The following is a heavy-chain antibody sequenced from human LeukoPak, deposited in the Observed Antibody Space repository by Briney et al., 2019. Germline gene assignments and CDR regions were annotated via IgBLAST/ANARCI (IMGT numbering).Heavy chain of an antibody. CDR3: ARAEARSRWFDP. Sequence: SETLSLTCTVSGGSISSYYGSWIRQPPGKGLEWIGYIYYSGSTNYNPSPKSRLTISGDTSTNQSSLKLRSVTAADTAVYYRARAEARSRWFDPWGQGTLVTVSS. D-gene: IGHD5/OR15-5a*01. V-gene: IGHV4-59*01. J-gene: IGHJ5*02. CDR2: IYYSGST. CDR1: GGSISSYY.